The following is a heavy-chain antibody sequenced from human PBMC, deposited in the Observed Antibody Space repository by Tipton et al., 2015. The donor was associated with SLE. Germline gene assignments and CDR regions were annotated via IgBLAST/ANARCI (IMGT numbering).Heavy chain of an antibody. Sequence: TLSLTCIVSGGSITTRSYYWGWIRQPPGKGLEWIASISYSGSTYYNPSLKSRVTISVDTSKNQFSLKLSSVTAADTAVYYCARRSTGLSIAVAGTIDYWGQGTLVTVSS. CDR1: GGSITTRSYY. D-gene: IGHD6-19*01. CDR2: ISYSGST. V-gene: IGHV4-39*07. CDR3: ARRSTGLSIAVAGTIDY. J-gene: IGHJ4*02.